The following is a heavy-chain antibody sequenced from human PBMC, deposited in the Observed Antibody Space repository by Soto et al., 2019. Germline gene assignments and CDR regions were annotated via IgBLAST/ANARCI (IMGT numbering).Heavy chain of an antibody. D-gene: IGHD5-12*01. CDR2: IYYSGST. CDR3: ARGLNSGYDFFPWFDP. V-gene: IGHV4-59*01. CDR1: GGSISSYY. J-gene: IGHJ5*02. Sequence: PSETLSLTCTVSGGSISSYYWSWIRQPPGKGLEWIGYIYYSGSTNYNPSLKSRVTISVDTSKNQFSLKLSSVTAADTAVYYCARGLNSGYDFFPWFDPWGQGTLVTVPS.